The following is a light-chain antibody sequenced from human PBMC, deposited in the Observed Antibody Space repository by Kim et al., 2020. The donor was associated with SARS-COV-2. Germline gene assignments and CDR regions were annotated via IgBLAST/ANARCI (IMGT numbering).Light chain of an antibody. V-gene: IGKV3D-7*01. Sequence: LALAARHRASLCCRASQSVSSSYLSWYQQRPGPAPRLHIYGAASRATGIPARLRGSGSGTDFSLTISSLQREDFAVYYCQQAYGVFGGGAKVDIK. CDR1: QSVSSSY. CDR3: QQAYGV. CDR2: GAA. J-gene: IGKJ4*01.